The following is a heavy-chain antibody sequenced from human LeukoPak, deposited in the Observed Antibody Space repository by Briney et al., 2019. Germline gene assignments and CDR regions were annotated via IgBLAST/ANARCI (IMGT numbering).Heavy chain of an antibody. D-gene: IGHD5-24*01. CDR2: IGGYNIKI. CDR1: GYDLTSYN. V-gene: IGHV1-18*01. CDR3: ARGLGYGYSLEYYYMDV. Sequence: ASVKVSCKASGYDLTSYNINWVRQAPGQGLEWMGWIGGYNIKIEYAQKFQGRVTMTTDRSTTTAYMELGSLTSDDTATYYCARGLGYGYSLEYYYMDVWGQGTTVIVSS. J-gene: IGHJ6*03.